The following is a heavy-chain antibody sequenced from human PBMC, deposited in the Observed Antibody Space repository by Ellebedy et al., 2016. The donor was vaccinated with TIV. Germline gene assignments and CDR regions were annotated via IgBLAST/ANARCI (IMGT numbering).Heavy chain of an antibody. CDR3: AKRGLNYYYDLDV. J-gene: IGHJ6*02. D-gene: IGHD5-12*01. CDR1: GFTFSRYG. CDR2: IQYDGSDT. Sequence: GGSLRLSCAASGFTFSRYGMHWVRQAPGKGLEWVAFIQYDGSDTYYADSVKGRFSIFRDNSKHTLYLQMNSLRAEDTAVYYCAKRGLNYYYDLDVWGQGATVAVSS. V-gene: IGHV3-30*02.